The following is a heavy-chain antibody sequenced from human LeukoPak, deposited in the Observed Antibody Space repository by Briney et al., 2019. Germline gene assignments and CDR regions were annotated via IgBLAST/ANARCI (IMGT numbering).Heavy chain of an antibody. D-gene: IGHD6-13*01. V-gene: IGHV5-51*01. Sequence: GESLKISCKGSGYSFTSYWIGWVRQMPGKGLEWMGIIYPGDSDTRYSPSFQGQVTISADKSISTAYLPWSSLKASDTAMYYCAWVYSSSWSYYHYWGQGTLVTVSS. CDR3: AWVYSSSWSYYHY. CDR1: GYSFTSYW. J-gene: IGHJ4*02. CDR2: IYPGDSDT.